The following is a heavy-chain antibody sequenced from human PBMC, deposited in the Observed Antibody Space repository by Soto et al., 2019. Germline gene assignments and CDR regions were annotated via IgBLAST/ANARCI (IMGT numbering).Heavy chain of an antibody. Sequence: EVQLVESGGGPVKPGGSLRLSCAASGFAFNTYSMNWVRQAPGKGLEWVAFITRSSSYIYYADSVRGRFTLSRDNAKNSLYLQMHSLRSEDTAIYYCARDDGWLILDYWGQGTLVTVSS. CDR3: ARDDGWLILDY. V-gene: IGHV3-21*06. CDR1: GFAFNTYS. J-gene: IGHJ4*02. CDR2: ITRSSSYI. D-gene: IGHD6-19*01.